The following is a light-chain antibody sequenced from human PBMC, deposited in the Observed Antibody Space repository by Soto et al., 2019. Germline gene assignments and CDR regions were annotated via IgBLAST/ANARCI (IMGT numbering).Light chain of an antibody. J-gene: IGKJ4*01. Sequence: DIQLTQSPSFLSASVGDRVIITCRASQAIISKLAWYQQRPGTAPKLLLSAASTLQSGVPSSFSGSGSGSEFTLTISSLQPEDFATYYCQQVGSYPLTFGGGTKVEIK. CDR2: AAS. V-gene: IGKV1-9*01. CDR1: QAIISK. CDR3: QQVGSYPLT.